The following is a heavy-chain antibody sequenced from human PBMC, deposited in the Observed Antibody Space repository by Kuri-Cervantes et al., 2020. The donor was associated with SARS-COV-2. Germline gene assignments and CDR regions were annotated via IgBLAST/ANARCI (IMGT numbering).Heavy chain of an antibody. CDR3: ARDPGGLGYCSSTSCYAAGWFDP. CDR2: VYYSGST. Sequence: SETLSLTCTVSGGSISSYYWSWIRQPPGKGLEWIGYVYYSGSTNYNPSLKGRVTISVDKSKNQFSLKLSSVTAADTAVYYCARDPGGLGYCSSTSCYAAGWFDPWGQGTLVTVSS. D-gene: IGHD2-2*01. J-gene: IGHJ5*02. V-gene: IGHV4-59*12. CDR1: GGSISSYY.